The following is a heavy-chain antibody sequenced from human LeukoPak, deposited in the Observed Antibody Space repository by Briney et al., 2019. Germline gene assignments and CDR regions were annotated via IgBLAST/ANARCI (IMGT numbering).Heavy chain of an antibody. J-gene: IGHJ1*01. V-gene: IGHV3-74*01. CDR2: VSGDGTKT. D-gene: IGHD1-14*01. Sequence: GGSLRLSCAASGFTFTFTTYWLNWVRQRPGEGLVWVSGVSGDGTKTFYGDSVKGRFTISRDNANSTVYLHMQSLRVEDTAVYYCARGPALWGQGTLVTVSS. CDR3: ARGPAL. CDR1: GFTFTFTTYW.